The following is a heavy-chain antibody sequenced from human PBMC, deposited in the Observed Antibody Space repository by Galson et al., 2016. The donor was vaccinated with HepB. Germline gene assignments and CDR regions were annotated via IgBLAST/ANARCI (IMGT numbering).Heavy chain of an antibody. CDR2: VSYDGSNK. CDR1: GFIFRNYV. Sequence: SLRLSCAASGFIFRNYVMHWVRQAPGRGLEWVAVVSYDGSNKYYADSVKGRFTISRDDSKNTLYLQMNSLSAEDTAVYYCARGSLDGVTIFGVVDAEYFQHWGQGTLVTVSS. J-gene: IGHJ1*01. V-gene: IGHV3-30-3*01. CDR3: ARGSLDGVTIFGVVDAEYFQH. D-gene: IGHD3-3*01.